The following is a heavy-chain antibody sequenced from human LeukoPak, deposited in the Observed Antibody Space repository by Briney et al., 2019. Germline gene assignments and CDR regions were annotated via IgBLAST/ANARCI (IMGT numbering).Heavy chain of an antibody. J-gene: IGHJ4*02. CDR3: ARGWLAETTVVTPYNY. Sequence: SVKVSCKASGGTFSSYAISWVRQAPGQGLEWMGGIIPLFGTPNYAQKFQGRVSITADESTSTAYMELSSLRSEDTAVYYCARGWLAETTVVTPYNYWGQGTLVTVSS. V-gene: IGHV1-69*13. D-gene: IGHD4-23*01. CDR2: IIPLFGTP. CDR1: GGTFSSYA.